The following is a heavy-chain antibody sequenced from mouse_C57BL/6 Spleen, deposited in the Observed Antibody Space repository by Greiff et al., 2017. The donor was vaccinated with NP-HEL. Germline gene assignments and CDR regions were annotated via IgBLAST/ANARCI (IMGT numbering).Heavy chain of an antibody. CDR3: ARRLGPDYYAMDY. V-gene: IGHV3-6*01. J-gene: IGHJ4*01. D-gene: IGHD4-1*01. Sequence: EVKLQESGPGLVKPSQSLSLTCSVTGYSITSGYYWNWIRQFPGNQLEWMGYISYDGSNNYNPSLKNRISITRDTSKNQFFLKLNSVTTEDTATDYCARRLGPDYYAMDYWGQGTSVTVSS. CDR2: ISYDGSN. CDR1: GYSITSGYY.